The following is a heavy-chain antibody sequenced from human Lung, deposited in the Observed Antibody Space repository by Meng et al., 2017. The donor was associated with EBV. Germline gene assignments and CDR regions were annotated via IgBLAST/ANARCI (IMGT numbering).Heavy chain of an antibody. CDR2: IYYSGST. CDR3: AREWCSGGSCYPDY. D-gene: IGHD2-15*01. Sequence: QGQLQESGPGLVKPSQTLSLTCTVSGGSISSGDYYWSWIRQPPGKGLEWIGYIYYSGSTYYNPSLKSRVTISVDTSKNQLSLKLSSVTAADTAVYYCAREWCSGGSCYPDYWGQGTLVTVSS. V-gene: IGHV4-30-4*01. CDR1: GGSISSGDYY. J-gene: IGHJ4*02.